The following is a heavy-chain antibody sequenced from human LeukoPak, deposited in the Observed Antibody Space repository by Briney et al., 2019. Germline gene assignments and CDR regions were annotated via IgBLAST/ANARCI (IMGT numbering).Heavy chain of an antibody. Sequence: SETLSLTCTVSGGSISSYYWSWIRQPPGKGLEWIGYVYYAGSTNYNPSLKSRVTISVDTSKNQVSLKLSSVTAAVTAVYYCASLSEYCSSGSCYLGWFDPWGQGTLVTVSS. CDR2: VYYAGST. D-gene: IGHD2-15*01. CDR1: GGSISSYY. CDR3: ASLSEYCSSGSCYLGWFDP. V-gene: IGHV4-59*01. J-gene: IGHJ5*02.